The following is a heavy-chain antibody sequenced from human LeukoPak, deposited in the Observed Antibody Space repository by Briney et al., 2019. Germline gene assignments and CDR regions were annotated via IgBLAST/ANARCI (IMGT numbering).Heavy chain of an antibody. CDR3: AKASWVSNGDVVL. Sequence: GGSLRLPCAASGFTFSIYAMSWVRQAPARGLEWVSSLRGDGSTFYADSVKGRFTLSRDESRNTVYFQLNSLRVEDTAVYYCAKASWVSNGDVVLWGQGTLVTVFS. CDR1: GFTFSIYA. D-gene: IGHD2-15*01. J-gene: IGHJ4*02. V-gene: IGHV3-23*01. CDR2: LRGDGST.